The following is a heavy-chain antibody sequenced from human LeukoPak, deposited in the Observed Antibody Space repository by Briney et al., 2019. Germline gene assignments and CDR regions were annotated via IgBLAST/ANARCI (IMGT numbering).Heavy chain of an antibody. J-gene: IGHJ3*02. V-gene: IGHV3-23*01. Sequence: PGGSLRLSCAASGFTFSNYGMSWVRQAPGKGLEWVSAISGSGGSTYYADSVKGRFTISRDNAENSLYLQMNSLRAEDTAVYYCARESGSRMGEAFDIWGQGTMVTVSS. CDR1: GFTFSNYG. CDR3: ARESGSRMGEAFDI. D-gene: IGHD1-26*01. CDR2: ISGSGGST.